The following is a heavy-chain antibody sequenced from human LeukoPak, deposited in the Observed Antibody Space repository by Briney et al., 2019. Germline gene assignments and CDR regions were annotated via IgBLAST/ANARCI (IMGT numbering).Heavy chain of an antibody. J-gene: IGHJ5*02. CDR1: GRSISSSSYY. V-gene: IGHV4-39*01. CDR3: VPDSSGYHSDP. D-gene: IGHD3-22*01. Sequence: SETLSLTCTVSGRSISSSSYYWGWIRQPPGKGLEWIGSIYYSGSTYYNPSLKSRVTISVDTSKNQFSLKLSSVTAADTAVYYCVPDSSGYHSDPWGQGTLVTVSS. CDR2: IYYSGST.